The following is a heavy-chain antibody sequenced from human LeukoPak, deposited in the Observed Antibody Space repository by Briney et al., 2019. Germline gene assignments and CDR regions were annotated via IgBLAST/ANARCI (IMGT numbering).Heavy chain of an antibody. CDR2: ISSSSSYI. CDR3: ARRVPADAYFDY. J-gene: IGHJ4*02. Sequence: GGSLRLSCAASGFTFSSYSMNWVRRAPGKGLEWVSSISSSSSYIYYADSVKGRFTISRDNAKNSLYLQMNSLRAEDTAVYYCARRVPADAYFDYWGQGTLVTVSS. D-gene: IGHD2-2*01. V-gene: IGHV3-21*01. CDR1: GFTFSSYS.